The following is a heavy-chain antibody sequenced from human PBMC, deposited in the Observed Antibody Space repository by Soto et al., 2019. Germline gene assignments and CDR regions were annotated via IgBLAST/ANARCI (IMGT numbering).Heavy chain of an antibody. V-gene: IGHV3-11*05. Sequence: QVQLVESGGGLVKPGGSLRLSCAASGFTFSDYYMSWIRQAPGKGLEWVSYISSSSSYTNYADSVKGRFTISRDNAKKSLYRQMNSLRAEDTAVYYCARGLDYCSSTSCYADYYYGMDVWGQGTTVTVSS. CDR2: ISSSSSYT. D-gene: IGHD2-2*01. CDR1: GFTFSDYY. CDR3: ARGLDYCSSTSCYADYYYGMDV. J-gene: IGHJ6*02.